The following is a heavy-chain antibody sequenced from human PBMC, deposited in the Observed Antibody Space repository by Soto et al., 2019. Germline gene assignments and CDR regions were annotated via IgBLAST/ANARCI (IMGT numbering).Heavy chain of an antibody. V-gene: IGHV3-23*01. Sequence: AGSLRLSCAASGFTFSSHAMSWVRQAPGGGLEWVSDINGSGGNTKYADSVKGRFTISRDNSKNTLNLQMNSLRAEDTAVYFCAKEPPGTDNYFDYPGQGTLGTVSS. J-gene: IGHJ4*02. CDR2: INGSGGNT. D-gene: IGHD1-1*01. CDR1: GFTFSSHA. CDR3: AKEPPGTDNYFDY.